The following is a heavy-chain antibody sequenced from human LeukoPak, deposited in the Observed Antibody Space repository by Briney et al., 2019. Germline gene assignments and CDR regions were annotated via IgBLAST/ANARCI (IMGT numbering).Heavy chain of an antibody. V-gene: IGHV3-23*01. D-gene: IGHD2-2*01. CDR3: AKAGDRVVVPEYYMDV. CDR1: GFTFSSYA. CDR2: ISGSGGST. Sequence: PGGSLRLSCAASGFTFSSYAMSWVRQAPGKGLEWVSAISGSGGSTYYADSVKGRFTISRDNSKNTLYLQMNSLRAEDTAVYYCAKAGDRVVVPEYYMDVWGKGTTVTVSS. J-gene: IGHJ6*03.